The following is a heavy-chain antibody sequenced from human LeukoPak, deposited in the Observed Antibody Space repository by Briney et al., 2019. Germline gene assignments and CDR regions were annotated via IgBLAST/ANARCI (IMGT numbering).Heavy chain of an antibody. D-gene: IGHD1-20*01. CDR1: GFTFGSYS. V-gene: IGHV3-48*01. J-gene: IGHJ4*02. CDR2: ISSGSRTI. Sequence: PGGSLGLSCAASGFTFGSYSMNWVRQAPGKGLEWISYISSGSRTIYYAGSVEGRFTVSRDNAKNSLYLQMRSLRAEDTAVYYCARESITGHRDFDYWGQGTLVTVSS. CDR3: ARESITGHRDFDY.